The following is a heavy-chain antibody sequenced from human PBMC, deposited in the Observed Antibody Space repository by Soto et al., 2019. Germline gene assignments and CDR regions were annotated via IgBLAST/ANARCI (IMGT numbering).Heavy chain of an antibody. CDR2: IYYSGST. D-gene: IGHD3-22*01. Sequence: QVQLQESGPGLVKPSQTLSLSCTVSGGSISSGDYYGSWIRQPPGKGLEWIGYIYYSGSTYYNPSLKSRVTISVDTSKNQFSLKLSSVTAADTAVYYCARAGSRSGYYPDAFDIWGQGTMVTVSS. CDR1: GGSISSGDYY. J-gene: IGHJ3*02. V-gene: IGHV4-30-4*01. CDR3: ARAGSRSGYYPDAFDI.